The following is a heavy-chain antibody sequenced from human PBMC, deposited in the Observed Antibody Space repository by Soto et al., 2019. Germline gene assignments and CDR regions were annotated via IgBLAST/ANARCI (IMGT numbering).Heavy chain of an antibody. CDR1: GFTFSSYAMYV. CDR2: ISGSGGST. Sequence: EVQLLESGGGLVQPGGSLRLSCVASGFTFSSYAMYVMSWVRQAPGKGLEWVSAISGSGGSTYYADSVKGRFTISRDNSKNTLYLQMNSLRAEDTAVYYCAKEGFDYWGQGTLVTVSS. CDR3: AKEGFDY. J-gene: IGHJ4*02. V-gene: IGHV3-23*01.